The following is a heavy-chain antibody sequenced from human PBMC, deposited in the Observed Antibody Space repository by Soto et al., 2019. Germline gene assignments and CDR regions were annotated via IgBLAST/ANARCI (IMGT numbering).Heavy chain of an antibody. J-gene: IGHJ4*02. CDR2: INAGNGNT. Sequence: ASVKVSCKASGYTFTSYAMHWVRQAPGQRLEWMGWINAGNGNTKYSQKFQGRVTITRDTSASTAYMELSSLRSEDTVVYYCARDQEYSGYDSWRFDYWGQGTLVTVSS. V-gene: IGHV1-3*01. CDR3: ARDQEYSGYDSWRFDY. CDR1: GYTFTSYA. D-gene: IGHD5-12*01.